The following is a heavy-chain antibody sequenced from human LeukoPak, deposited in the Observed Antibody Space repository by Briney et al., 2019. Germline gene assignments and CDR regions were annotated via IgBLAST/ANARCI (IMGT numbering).Heavy chain of an antibody. CDR2: ISAYNGNT. Sequence: EASVKVSCKASGYTFTSYGISWVRQAPGQGLEWMGWISAYNGNTNYAQKLQGRVTMTTDTSTSTAYMELSSLRSEDTAVYYCARLDEYSSSSRYYGMDVWGKGTTVTVSS. V-gene: IGHV1-18*01. J-gene: IGHJ6*04. D-gene: IGHD6-6*01. CDR3: ARLDEYSSSSRYYGMDV. CDR1: GYTFTSYG.